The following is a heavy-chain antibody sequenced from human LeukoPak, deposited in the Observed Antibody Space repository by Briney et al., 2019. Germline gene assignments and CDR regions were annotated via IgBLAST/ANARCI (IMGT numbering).Heavy chain of an antibody. CDR2: IYYSGST. Sequence: SETLSLTCTVSGGSISSSSYYWSWIRQPPGKGLEWIGYIYYSGSTNYNPSLKSRVTISVDTSKNQFSLKLSSVTAADTAAYYCARGRGVWFGELFFFDPWGQGTLVTVSS. D-gene: IGHD3-10*01. V-gene: IGHV4-61*01. CDR1: GGSISSSSYY. CDR3: ARGRGVWFGELFFFDP. J-gene: IGHJ5*02.